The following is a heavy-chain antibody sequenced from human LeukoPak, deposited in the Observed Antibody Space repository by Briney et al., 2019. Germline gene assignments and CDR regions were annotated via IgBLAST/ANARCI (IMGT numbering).Heavy chain of an antibody. CDR2: IYQRATV. CDR1: GVSISSSNSY. J-gene: IGHJ4*02. D-gene: IGHD2-21*01. Sequence: PSETLSLTCTVSGVSISSSNSYWGWIRQPPGKGLEWIGSIYQRATVHYNPSLKSRVTISLDTSKNHFSLNLRSMQASDTAVYYCARAFCVGGCFVLHIFFDSWGQGTLVTVSS. V-gene: IGHV4-39*02. CDR3: ARAFCVGGCFVLHIFFDS.